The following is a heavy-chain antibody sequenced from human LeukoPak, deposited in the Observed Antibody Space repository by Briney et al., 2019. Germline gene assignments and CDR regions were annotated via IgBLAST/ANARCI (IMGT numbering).Heavy chain of an antibody. CDR2: MYPGDSET. Sequence: GESLKISCKGSGYSFTSYWIGWVRQMPGKSLEWMGTMYPGDSETRYSPPFQGQVTISADKSISTAYLQWSSLTASDTAMYYCAGPGGFRSFDSWGQGTLVTVSS. J-gene: IGHJ4*02. CDR3: AGPGGFRSFDS. V-gene: IGHV5-51*01. CDR1: GYSFTSYW. D-gene: IGHD3-16*01.